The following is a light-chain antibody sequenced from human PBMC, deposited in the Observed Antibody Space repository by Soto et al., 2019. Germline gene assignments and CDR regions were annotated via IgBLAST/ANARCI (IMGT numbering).Light chain of an antibody. CDR3: QQYGGPPIT. CDR1: QSVSSSY. V-gene: IGKV3-20*01. CDR2: GAS. Sequence: ENVLTQSPGTLSLSPGERATLSCRASQSVSSSYLAWYQQKPGQAPRLLIYGASSRATGIPDRFSGSGSGKNFTPTISRLGPEDFAVYYCQQYGGPPITFGQGTRREIK. J-gene: IGKJ5*01.